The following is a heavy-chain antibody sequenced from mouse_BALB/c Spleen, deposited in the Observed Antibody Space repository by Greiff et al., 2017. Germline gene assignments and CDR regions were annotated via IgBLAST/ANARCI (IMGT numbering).Heavy chain of an antibody. J-gene: IGHJ2*01. D-gene: IGHD2-3*01. V-gene: IGHV1-7*01. CDR2: INPSTGYT. Sequence: VKLMESGAELAKPGASVKMSCKASGYTFTSYWMHWVKQRPGQGLEWIGYINPSTGYTEYNQKFKDKATLTADKSSSTAYMQLSSLTSEDSAVYYCARSYDGYYENYFDYWGQGTTLTVSS. CDR3: ARSYDGYYENYFDY. CDR1: GYTFTSYW.